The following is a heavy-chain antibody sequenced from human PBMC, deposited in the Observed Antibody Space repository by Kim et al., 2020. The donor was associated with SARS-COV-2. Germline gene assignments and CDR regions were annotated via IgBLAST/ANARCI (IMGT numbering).Heavy chain of an antibody. D-gene: IGHD6-13*01. Sequence: SETLSLTCAVYGGSFSGYYWSWIRQPPGKGLEWIGEINHSGSTNYNPSLKSRVTISVDTSKNQFSLKLSSVTAADTAVYYCARGKVAAAGKNWFDPWGQGTLVTVSS. J-gene: IGHJ5*02. CDR3: ARGKVAAAGKNWFDP. V-gene: IGHV4-34*01. CDR2: INHSGST. CDR1: GGSFSGYY.